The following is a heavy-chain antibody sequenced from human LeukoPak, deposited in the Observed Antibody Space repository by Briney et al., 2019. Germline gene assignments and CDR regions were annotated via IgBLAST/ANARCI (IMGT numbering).Heavy chain of an antibody. CDR3: ARESSMSSPLNWFDP. V-gene: IGHV1-2*02. Sequence: ASVKVSCKASGYTFTGYYMHWVRQAPGQGLEWMGWINPNSGGTNYAQKFQGRVTMTRDTSISTAYMELSRLRSDDTAVYYCARESSMSSPLNWFDPWGQGTLVTVSS. CDR1: GYTFTGYY. CDR2: INPNSGGT. D-gene: IGHD2-8*01. J-gene: IGHJ5*02.